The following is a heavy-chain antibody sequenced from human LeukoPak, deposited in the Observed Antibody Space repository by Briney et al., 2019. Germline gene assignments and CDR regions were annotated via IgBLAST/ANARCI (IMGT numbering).Heavy chain of an antibody. V-gene: IGHV3-23*01. CDR1: GFTFSSYG. CDR3: ARGFWRNYDFWSH. J-gene: IGHJ4*02. CDR2: ISDSGGST. D-gene: IGHD3-3*01. Sequence: GGSLRLSCAASGFTFSSYGMSWVRQAPGKGLEWVSGISDSGGSTYYADSVKGRFTISRDNSKNMLYLQMNSLRAEDTAVYYCARGFWRNYDFWSHWGQGTLVTVSS.